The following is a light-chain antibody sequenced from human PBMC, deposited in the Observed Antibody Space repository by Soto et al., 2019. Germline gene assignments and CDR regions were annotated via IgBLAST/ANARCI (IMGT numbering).Light chain of an antibody. CDR3: SSYAGNYVYV. CDR1: GNDVGAYNY. J-gene: IGLJ1*01. V-gene: IGLV2-11*01. CDR2: DVS. Sequence: QSALTQPRSVSGSPGQSVTISCTGTGNDVGAYNYVSWYQQHPGRPPKLMIYDVSARPSGVPDRFPASKSGNTASLTISGLQTEDEADYYCSSYAGNYVYVFGSGTKVTVL.